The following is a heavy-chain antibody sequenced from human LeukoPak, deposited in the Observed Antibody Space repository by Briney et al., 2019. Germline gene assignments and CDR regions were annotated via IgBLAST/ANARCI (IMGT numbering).Heavy chain of an antibody. J-gene: IGHJ6*02. CDR2: IWYDGSNK. Sequence: GGSLRLSCAASGFTFSSYGMHWVRQATGKGLEWVAVIWYDGSNKYYADSVKARFTISRDNSKNTLYLQMNSLRAEDTAVYYCARGGYCSGGSCRHYYYYGMDVWGQGTTVTVSS. CDR3: ARGGYCSGGSCRHYYYYGMDV. V-gene: IGHV3-33*01. CDR1: GFTFSSYG. D-gene: IGHD2-15*01.